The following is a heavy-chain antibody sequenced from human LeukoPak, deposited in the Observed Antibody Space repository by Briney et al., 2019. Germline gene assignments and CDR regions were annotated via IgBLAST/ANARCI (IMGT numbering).Heavy chain of an antibody. CDR3: ARGYCSGGSCYSYYYYSYMDV. CDR2: ISYSGST. CDR1: GGSISSSSYY. V-gene: IGHV4-39*07. Sequence: PSETLSLTCTVSGGSISSSSYYWGWIRQPPGKGLEWIGSISYSGSTYYNPSLKSRVTISVDTSKKQFSLKLSSVTAADTAVYYCARGYCSGGSCYSYYYYSYMDVWGKGTTVTVSS. J-gene: IGHJ6*03. D-gene: IGHD2-15*01.